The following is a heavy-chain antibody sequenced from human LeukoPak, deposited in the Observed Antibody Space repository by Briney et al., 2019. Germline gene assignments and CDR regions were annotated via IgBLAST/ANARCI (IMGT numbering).Heavy chain of an antibody. CDR3: ATGGTYFDC. V-gene: IGHV3-21*01. Sequence: PGGSLRLSCAASGFTFSSYTMNWVRQAPGKGLGWVSSISSTSSYIYYADSVKGRFTISRDNAKSSLYLQMNSLRAEDTAVYYCATGGTYFDCWGQGTLVTVSS. CDR2: ISSTSSYI. J-gene: IGHJ4*02. D-gene: IGHD1-26*01. CDR1: GFTFSSYT.